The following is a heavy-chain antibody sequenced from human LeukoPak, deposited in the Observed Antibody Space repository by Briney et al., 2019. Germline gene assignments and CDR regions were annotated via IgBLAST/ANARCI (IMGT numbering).Heavy chain of an antibody. D-gene: IGHD3-22*01. Sequence: SETLSLTCAVSGYSISSGYYWAWIRQPPGKGLEWIGKIYHNGNTYYNPSLKGRVTMSVDTSKNQFSLKLSSVTAADTALYYCAREFTEYYYDSSKASYWGQGTLVTVSS. CDR3: AREFTEYYYDSSKASY. CDR1: GYSISSGYY. J-gene: IGHJ4*02. V-gene: IGHV4-38-2*02. CDR2: IYHNGNT.